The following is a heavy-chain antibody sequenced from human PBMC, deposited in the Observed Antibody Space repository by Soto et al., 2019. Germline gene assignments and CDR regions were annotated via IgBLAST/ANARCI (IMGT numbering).Heavy chain of an antibody. CDR1: GYTFTSYG. J-gene: IGHJ5*02. D-gene: IGHD2-15*01. Sequence: QVQLVQSGAEVKKPGASVKVSCKASGYTFTSYGISWVRQAPGQGLEWMGWISAYNGNTNYAQKLQGRVTMTTDTATSTDYMKRRSLGPDGPAVYYCARFVGVVAARGWFAPWGQGTLVTVSS. CDR3: ARFVGVVAARGWFAP. V-gene: IGHV1-18*01. CDR2: ISAYNGNT.